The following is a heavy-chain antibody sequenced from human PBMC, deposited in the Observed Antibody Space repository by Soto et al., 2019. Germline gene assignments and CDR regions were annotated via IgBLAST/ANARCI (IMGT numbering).Heavy chain of an antibody. Sequence: PSETLSLTCAVSGYSISSGYYWGWIRQPPGKGLEWIGSIYHGGSTYYNPSLKSRVTISVDTSKNQFSLKLSSVTAADTAVYYCARLGTTVTNFDYWGQGTLVTVSS. D-gene: IGHD4-17*01. J-gene: IGHJ4*02. CDR1: GYSISSGYY. CDR3: ARLGTTVTNFDY. CDR2: IYHGGST. V-gene: IGHV4-38-2*01.